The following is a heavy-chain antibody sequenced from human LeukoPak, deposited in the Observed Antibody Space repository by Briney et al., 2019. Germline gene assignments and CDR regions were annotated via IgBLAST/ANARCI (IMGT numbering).Heavy chain of an antibody. V-gene: IGHV4-34*01. J-gene: IGHJ4*02. CDR1: GGSFSGYY. D-gene: IGHD5-18*01. CDR2: INHSGST. CDR3: ARVWDTAFDY. Sequence: SETLSLTCAVYGGSFSGYYWSWIRQPPGKGLEWIGEINHSGSTNYNPSLKSRVTISVDTSKNQFSLKLSSVTAADTAVYYCARVWDTAFDYWGQGTLVTVSS.